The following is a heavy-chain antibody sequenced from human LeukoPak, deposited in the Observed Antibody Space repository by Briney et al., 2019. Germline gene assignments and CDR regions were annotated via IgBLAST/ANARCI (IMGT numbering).Heavy chain of an antibody. V-gene: IGHV4-4*07. J-gene: IGHJ4*02. D-gene: IGHD3-10*01. CDR3: ARNDIVTGTYFDS. CDR1: GDSISSYY. CDR2: IYASGYT. Sequence: PSETLSLTCTVSGDSISSYYWNWIRQPAGKGLEWIGGIYASGYTEYNPSLQTRVTMSVDTSKNEFSLKVDTVTAADTAVYFCARNDIVTGTYFDSLGQGILATVSS.